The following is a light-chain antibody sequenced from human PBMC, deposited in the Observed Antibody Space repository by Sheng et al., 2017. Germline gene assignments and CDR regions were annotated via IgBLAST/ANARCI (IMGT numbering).Light chain of an antibody. Sequence: EIVMTQSPATLSVSPGERATLSCRASQTVGSSLAWYQQMPGQAPRLLIYGASVRATGIPARFSGSGSGTEFTLTISILQSEDFAVYYCQQYANWPPFTFGPGTKVDV. CDR1: QTVGSS. CDR2: GAS. J-gene: IGKJ3*01. CDR3: QQYANWPPFT. V-gene: IGKV3D-15*03.